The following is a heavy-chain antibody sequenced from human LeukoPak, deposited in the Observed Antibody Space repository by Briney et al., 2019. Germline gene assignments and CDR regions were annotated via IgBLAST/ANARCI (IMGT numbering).Heavy chain of an antibody. D-gene: IGHD3-3*01. J-gene: IGHJ6*03. Sequence: ASVKVSCKASGYTFTGYYLNWVRQAPGQGLEWMGWDNPNSGGTKYAQNLQGRVTITRDTSISTAYLELSRLRSDDTAVYYCARSRESHYDFWNGHYYYYDLDVWGKGTTVTVSS. CDR2: DNPNSGGT. V-gene: IGHV1-2*02. CDR1: GYTFTGYY. CDR3: ARSRESHYDFWNGHYYYYDLDV.